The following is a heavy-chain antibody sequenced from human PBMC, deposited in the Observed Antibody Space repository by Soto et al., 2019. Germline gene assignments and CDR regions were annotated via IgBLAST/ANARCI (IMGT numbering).Heavy chain of an antibody. J-gene: IGHJ6*03. D-gene: IGHD6-6*01. V-gene: IGHV3-48*01. Sequence: HPGGSLGLACAASGVTFISYGMHWVRQAPGKGLEWVSYITSNSSTIYYADSVKGRFTISRDNAKNSLYLQMNSLRAEDTAVYYCARDQTEYSSSLYYYYMDVWGKGTTVTVSS. CDR1: GVTFISYG. CDR3: ARDQTEYSSSLYYYYMDV. CDR2: ITSNSSTI.